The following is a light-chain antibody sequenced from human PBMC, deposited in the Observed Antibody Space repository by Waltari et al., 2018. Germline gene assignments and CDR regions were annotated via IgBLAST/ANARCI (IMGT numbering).Light chain of an antibody. CDR3: QRYDSVPRT. CDR2: GAF. CDR1: QGIDNF. Sequence: QITQPPSSLSASVGDRVTITCRASQGIDNFLAWYQQKPGKAPRFPIYGAFTLQSGAPSRFIGSKSGTDFTLTIYDLQPDDVATNYCQRYDSVPRTFGQGTKVEI. V-gene: IGKV1-27*01. J-gene: IGKJ1*01.